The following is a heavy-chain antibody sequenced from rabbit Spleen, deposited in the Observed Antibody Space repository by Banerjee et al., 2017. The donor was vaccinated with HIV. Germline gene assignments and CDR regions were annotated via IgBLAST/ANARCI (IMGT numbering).Heavy chain of an antibody. CDR3: ARDLAGVIGWNFGW. V-gene: IGHV1S45*01. CDR1: GFDFRRYYL. Sequence: QEQVKETGGGLVQPGGSLTLSCKASGFDFRRYYLTWVRQAPGKGLEWIGCIYTGSGDTYYANWAKGRFTISKTSSTTVTLQMTSLTAADTATYFCARDLAGVIGWNFGWWGQGTLVTVS. CDR2: IYTGSGDT. J-gene: IGHJ4*01. D-gene: IGHD4-1*01.